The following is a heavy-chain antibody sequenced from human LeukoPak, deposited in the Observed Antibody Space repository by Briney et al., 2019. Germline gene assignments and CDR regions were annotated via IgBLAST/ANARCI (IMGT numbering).Heavy chain of an antibody. Sequence: PGGSLRLSCAASGFTFSDYYMSWVRQAPGKGLEWVSAISGSGGSTYYADSVKGRFTISRDNSKNTLYLQMNSLRAEDTAVYYCARVYVRSSGYYGSAFDIWGQGTMVTVSS. CDR2: ISGSGGST. CDR1: GFTFSDYY. CDR3: ARVYVRSSGYYGSAFDI. V-gene: IGHV3-23*01. J-gene: IGHJ3*02. D-gene: IGHD3-22*01.